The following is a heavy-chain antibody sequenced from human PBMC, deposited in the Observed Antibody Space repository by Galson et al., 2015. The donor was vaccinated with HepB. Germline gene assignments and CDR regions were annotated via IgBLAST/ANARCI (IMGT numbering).Heavy chain of an antibody. CDR2: FLYSGNT. CDR3: TGATVTTNFDY. Sequence: SETLSLTCTVSGYSITTGYYWGWVRQPPGKGLEWLGSFLYSGNTYYNPSLKSRVAMSVDTSKNQFSLKLASVAAADTAVYYCTGATVTTNFDYWGQGTLVAVSS. CDR1: GYSITTGYY. V-gene: IGHV4-38-2*02. J-gene: IGHJ4*02. D-gene: IGHD4-17*01.